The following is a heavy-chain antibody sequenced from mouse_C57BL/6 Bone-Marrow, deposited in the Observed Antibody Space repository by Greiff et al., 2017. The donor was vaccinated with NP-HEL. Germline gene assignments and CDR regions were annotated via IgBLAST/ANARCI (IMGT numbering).Heavy chain of an antibody. Sequence: QVQLQQPGPELVKPGASVKLSCKASGYAFTSSWMNWVKQRPGQGLEWIGRIYPGDGDTNYNGKFKGKATLTADKSSSTAYMQLSSLTSEDSAVYFCASRFCSRAMDYWGKGTTVTVSS. CDR3: ASRFCSRAMDY. D-gene: IGHD6-1*01. CDR2: IYPGDGDT. CDR1: GYAFTSSW. V-gene: IGHV1-82*01. J-gene: IGHJ4*01.